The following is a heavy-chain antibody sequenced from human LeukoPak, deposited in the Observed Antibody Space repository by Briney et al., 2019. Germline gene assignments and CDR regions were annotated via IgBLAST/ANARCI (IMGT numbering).Heavy chain of an antibody. CDR3: ARGPGYLQH. J-gene: IGHJ1*01. CDR1: GDSVSSNSAA. D-gene: IGHD2-8*02. CDR2: TYYRSKWYS. Sequence: SQTLSLTCAISGDSVSSNSAAWNWVRQSPTRGLEWLGRTYYRSKWYSHYSVSVKSRITINPDTSRNQFSLQLNSVTPEDTAVYYCARGPGYLQHWGQGTLVTVSS. V-gene: IGHV6-1*01.